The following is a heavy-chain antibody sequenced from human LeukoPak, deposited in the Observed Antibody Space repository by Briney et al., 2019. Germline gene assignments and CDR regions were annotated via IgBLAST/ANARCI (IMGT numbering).Heavy chain of an antibody. J-gene: IGHJ5*02. D-gene: IGHD1-14*01. Sequence: SVKVSCKGSRGTFSSYAIRWVRQAPGQGLEWMGVSIPIFGTANYVHRFQGRVTITADEPTSAPYMEPSGLSSERTAVYYFARDSRPGSMEDWFDPWGQGTLVTVSS. CDR1: RGTFSSYA. V-gene: IGHV1-69*13. CDR3: ARDSRPGSMEDWFDP. CDR2: SIPIFGTA.